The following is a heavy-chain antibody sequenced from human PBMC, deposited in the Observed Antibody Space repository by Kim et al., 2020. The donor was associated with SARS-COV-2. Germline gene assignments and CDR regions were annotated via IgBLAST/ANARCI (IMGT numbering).Heavy chain of an antibody. Sequence: SVKVSCKASGGTFSSYAISWVRQAPGQGLEWMGGIIPIFGTANYAQKFQGRVTITADESTSTAYMELSSLRSEDTAVYYCARDPGAAARYNWFDPWGQGTLVTVSS. V-gene: IGHV1-69*13. D-gene: IGHD7-27*01. CDR3: ARDPGAAARYNWFDP. CDR1: GGTFSSYA. J-gene: IGHJ5*02. CDR2: IIPIFGTA.